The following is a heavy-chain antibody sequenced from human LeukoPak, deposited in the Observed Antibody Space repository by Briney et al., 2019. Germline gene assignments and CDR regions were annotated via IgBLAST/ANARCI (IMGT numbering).Heavy chain of an antibody. D-gene: IGHD2-8*01. CDR1: GVSISTSNFF. V-gene: IGHV4-39*07. CDR2: FFYSGSA. CDR3: ARIGTKLARGYFDY. Sequence: SETLSLTCTVSGVSISTSNFFWGWVRQPPGKGLEWIGSFFYSGSAYYNPSLTSRVSASIDTSKNQISLKLRSVTAADTAVYYCARIGTKLARGYFDYWGQGTLVSVSS. J-gene: IGHJ4*02.